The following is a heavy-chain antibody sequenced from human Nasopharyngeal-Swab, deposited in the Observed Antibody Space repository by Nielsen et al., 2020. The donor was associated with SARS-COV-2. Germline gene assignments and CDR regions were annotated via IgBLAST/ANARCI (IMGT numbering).Heavy chain of an antibody. Sequence: SETLSLTCTVSGGSISSSSYYWGWIRQPPGKGLEWIGSIYYSGSTYYNPSLKSRVTISVDTSTNQFSLKLSSVTAADTAVYYCARRIAAPGGDGMDVWGQGTTVTVSS. V-gene: IGHV4-39*01. CDR2: IYYSGST. D-gene: IGHD6-6*01. CDR1: GGSISSSSYY. CDR3: ARRIAAPGGDGMDV. J-gene: IGHJ6*02.